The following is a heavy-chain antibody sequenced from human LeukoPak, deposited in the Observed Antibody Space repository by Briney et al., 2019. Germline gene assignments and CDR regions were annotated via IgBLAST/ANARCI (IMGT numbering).Heavy chain of an antibody. V-gene: IGHV1-69*05. J-gene: IGHJ2*01. CDR1: GGTFSSYA. Sequence: SVKVSCKASGGTFSSYAISWVRQAPGQGLEWMGGIIPIFGTANYAQKFQGRVTITTDESTSTAYMELSSLRSEDTAVYYCASRTGTWYYYDSSGYPEGWYFDLWGRGTLVTVST. D-gene: IGHD3-22*01. CDR3: ASRTGTWYYYDSSGYPEGWYFDL. CDR2: IIPIFGTA.